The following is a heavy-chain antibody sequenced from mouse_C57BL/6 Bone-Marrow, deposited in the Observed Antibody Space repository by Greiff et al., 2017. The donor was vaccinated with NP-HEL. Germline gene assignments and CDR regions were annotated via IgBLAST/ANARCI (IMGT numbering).Heavy chain of an antibody. D-gene: IGHD2-5*01. CDR1: GYTFTSYW. CDR3: ARTSYSNYEAWLAY. CDR2: IYPGSGST. J-gene: IGHJ3*01. Sequence: QVQLQQPGAELVKPGASVKMSCKASGYTFTSYWITWVKQRPGQGLEWIGDIYPGSGSTNYNEKFKSKAKLTVDTSSSTAYMQLSSWTSEDYSVYYCARTSYSNYEAWLAYWGQGTLVTVSA. V-gene: IGHV1-55*01.